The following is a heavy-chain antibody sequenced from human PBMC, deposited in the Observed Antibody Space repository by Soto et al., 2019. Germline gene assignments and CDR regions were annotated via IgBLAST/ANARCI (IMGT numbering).Heavy chain of an antibody. Sequence: GGSLRLSCAASGFTFSSYAMHWVRQAPGKGLEWVAVISYDGSNKYYADSVKGRFTISRDNSKNTLYMQMNSLRAEDTAVYYCARDLLVGQVDYWGQGTLVTVSS. V-gene: IGHV3-30-3*01. CDR2: ISYDGSNK. CDR3: ARDLLVGQVDY. J-gene: IGHJ4*02. D-gene: IGHD6-13*01. CDR1: GFTFSSYA.